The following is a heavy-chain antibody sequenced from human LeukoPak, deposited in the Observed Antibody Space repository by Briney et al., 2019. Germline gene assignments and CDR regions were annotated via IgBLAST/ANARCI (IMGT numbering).Heavy chain of an antibody. J-gene: IGHJ5*02. CDR1: GVSTTTGT. V-gene: IGHV4-59*01. Sequence: SETLSLTPTVSGVSTTTGTWGWISQSPGQGLEWIGYISYSGTTNYNPSLKSRLAMSVDTSKNQFSLELRSVTAADTAVYYCATVLGKDFHTRLDPWGQGTLVTVSS. D-gene: IGHD3-3*01. CDR3: ATVLGKDFHTRLDP. CDR2: ISYSGTT.